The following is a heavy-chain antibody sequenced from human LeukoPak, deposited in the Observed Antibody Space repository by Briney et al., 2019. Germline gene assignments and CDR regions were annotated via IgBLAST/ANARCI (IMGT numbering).Heavy chain of an antibody. CDR1: GGYISSYY. D-gene: IGHD4-23*01. CDR3: ARGGKATVVTM. Sequence: PSETLSFTCTVSGGYISSYYWSWMRQPAGKGLEWIGRIHTSGSTNYNPSLKGRVTMSVDTSKNHFSLKLSSVTAADTAVYYCARGGKATVVTMWGQGILVTVSS. J-gene: IGHJ4*02. CDR2: IHTSGST. V-gene: IGHV4-4*07.